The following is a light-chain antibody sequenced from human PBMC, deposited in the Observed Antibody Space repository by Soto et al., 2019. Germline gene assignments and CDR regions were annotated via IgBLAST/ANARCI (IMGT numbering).Light chain of an antibody. Sequence: EIVLTQSPGTLSLSPGERATLSCRASQSVSSTYLIWYQQKPGQAPRLLIYGASSRATGVPDRFSGGGSGTDFTLTISRLEPEDFAVYYCRHFVNSLTWTFGQGTKV. V-gene: IGKV3-20*01. CDR3: RHFVNSLTWT. J-gene: IGKJ1*01. CDR2: GAS. CDR1: QSVSSTY.